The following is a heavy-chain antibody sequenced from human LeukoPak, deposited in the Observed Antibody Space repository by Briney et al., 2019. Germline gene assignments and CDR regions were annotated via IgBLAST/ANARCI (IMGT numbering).Heavy chain of an antibody. CDR2: IYYSGST. J-gene: IGHJ4*02. CDR3: ARVLGYCSSTSCYTLDY. D-gene: IGHD2-2*02. CDR1: GGSISSYY. Sequence: SETLSLTCTVSGGSISSYYWSWIRQPPGKGLEWIGYIYYSGSTNYNPSLKSRVTISVDTSKNQFSLKLSSVTAADTAVYYCARVLGYCSSTSCYTLDYWGQGTLVTVSS. V-gene: IGHV4-59*01.